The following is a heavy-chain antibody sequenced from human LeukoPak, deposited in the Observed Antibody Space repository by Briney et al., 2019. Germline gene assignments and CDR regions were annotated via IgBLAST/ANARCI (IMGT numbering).Heavy chain of an antibody. CDR2: IWYDGSNK. CDR3: AKEAFPWFGDSHFDY. D-gene: IGHD3-10*01. J-gene: IGHJ4*02. Sequence: GGSLRLSCAASGFTFSSYGMHWVRQAPGKGLEWVAVIWYDGSNKYYADSVKGRFTISRDNSKNTLYLQMNSLRAEDTAVYYCAKEAFPWFGDSHFDYWGQGTLVTVSS. V-gene: IGHV3-33*06. CDR1: GFTFSSYG.